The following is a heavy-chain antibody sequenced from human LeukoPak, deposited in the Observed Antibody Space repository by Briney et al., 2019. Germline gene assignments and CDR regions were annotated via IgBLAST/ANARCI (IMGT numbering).Heavy chain of an antibody. CDR3: AKDPLVDHYEGD. CDR1: GFTFSSYW. Sequence: GGSLRLSCAASGFTFSSYWMHWVRQAPGKGLEWDSAISGSGGSTYYADSVKGRFTISRDNSKNTLYLQMNSLRAEDTAVYYCAKDPLVDHYEGDWGQGTLVTVSS. CDR2: ISGSGGST. J-gene: IGHJ4*02. V-gene: IGHV3-23*01. D-gene: IGHD2-15*01.